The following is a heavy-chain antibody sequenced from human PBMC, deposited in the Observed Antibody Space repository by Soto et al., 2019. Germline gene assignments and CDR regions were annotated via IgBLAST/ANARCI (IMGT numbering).Heavy chain of an antibody. J-gene: IGHJ6*02. D-gene: IGHD6-19*01. Sequence: QVQLVESGGGVVQPGRSLRLSCAASGFTFSSYAMHWVRQAPGKGLEWVAVISYDGSNKYYADSVKGRFTISRDNSKNTLYLQMNSLSAEDTAVYYCARDLAVAGTDYYYGMDVWGQGTTVTVSS. CDR1: GFTFSSYA. CDR2: ISYDGSNK. V-gene: IGHV3-30-3*01. CDR3: ARDLAVAGTDYYYGMDV.